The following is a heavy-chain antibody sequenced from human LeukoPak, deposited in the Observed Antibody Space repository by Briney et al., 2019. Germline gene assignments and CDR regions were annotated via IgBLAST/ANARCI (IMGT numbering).Heavy chain of an antibody. V-gene: IGHV1-69*05. J-gene: IGHJ4*02. Sequence: ASVKVSCKASGYTFTSYGISWVRQAPGQGLEWMGGIIPIFGTANYAQKFQGRVTITRDTSASTAYMELSSLRSEDTAVYSCAREASSGWYHLDYWGQGTLVTVSS. CDR2: IIPIFGTA. CDR1: GYTFTSYG. D-gene: IGHD6-19*01. CDR3: AREASSGWYHLDY.